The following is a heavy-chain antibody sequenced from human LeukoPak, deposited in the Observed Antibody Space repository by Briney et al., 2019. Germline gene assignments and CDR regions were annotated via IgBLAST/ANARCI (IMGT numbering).Heavy chain of an antibody. V-gene: IGHV3-30*02. CDR3: AKEVAGMVRGALY. D-gene: IGHD3-10*01. Sequence: EPGGSLRLSCAASGFTFSSYGMHWVRQAPGKGLEWVAFIRYDGSNKYYADSVKGRFTISRDNSKNTLYLQMNSLRAEDTAVYYCAKEVAGMVRGALYWGQGTLVTVSS. J-gene: IGHJ4*02. CDR2: IRYDGSNK. CDR1: GFTFSSYG.